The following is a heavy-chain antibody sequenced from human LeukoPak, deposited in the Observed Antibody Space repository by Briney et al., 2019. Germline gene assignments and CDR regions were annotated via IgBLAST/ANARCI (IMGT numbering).Heavy chain of an antibody. D-gene: IGHD4-23*01. J-gene: IGHJ4*02. CDR3: ADGSGNGY. CDR2: IYTSGST. Sequence: SETLSLTCTVSGGSNSSYYWSWIRQPPGKGLEWIGYIYTSGSTNYNPSLKSRVTISVDTSKNQFSLKLSSVTAADTAVYYCADGSGNGYWGQGTLVTVSS. V-gene: IGHV4-4*09. CDR1: GGSNSSYY.